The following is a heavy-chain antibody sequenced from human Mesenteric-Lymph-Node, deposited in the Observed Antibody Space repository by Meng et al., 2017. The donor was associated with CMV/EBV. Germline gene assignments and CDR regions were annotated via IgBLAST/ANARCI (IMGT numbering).Heavy chain of an antibody. J-gene: IGHJ4*02. CDR2: ISSSGSTI. CDR3: ARVPRGRSGRYDH. Sequence: GESLKISCAASGFTFSDYYMSWIRQAPGKGLEWVSYISSSGSTIYYADSVKGRFTISRDNSKNTLYLQMNSLRDEDTAVYYCARVPRGRSGRYDHWGQGTLVTVSS. CDR1: GFTFSDYY. D-gene: IGHD3-10*01. V-gene: IGHV3-11*04.